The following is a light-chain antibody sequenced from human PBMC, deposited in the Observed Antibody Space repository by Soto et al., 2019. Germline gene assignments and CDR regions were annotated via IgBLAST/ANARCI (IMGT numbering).Light chain of an antibody. Sequence: QSALTQPASVSGSPGQSITISCTGTSSDVGAYNYVSWYQQHPGKAPKLMIYDVNIRPSGVSNRFSGSKSGNTASLTISGIQAEDVADYYCTSWTTSTTMKFGGGTKLTVL. CDR3: TSWTTSTTMK. CDR1: SSDVGAYNY. J-gene: IGLJ2*01. V-gene: IGLV2-14*01. CDR2: DVN.